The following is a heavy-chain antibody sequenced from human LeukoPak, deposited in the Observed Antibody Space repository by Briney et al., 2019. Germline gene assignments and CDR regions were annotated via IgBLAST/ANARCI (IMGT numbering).Heavy chain of an antibody. V-gene: IGHV4-39*07. J-gene: IGHJ4*02. CDR3: ARHHYYDSLPLDY. D-gene: IGHD3-22*01. CDR2: IYHSGST. Sequence: SETLSLTCTVSGGSISSSSYYWGWIRQPPGKGLEWIGSIYHSGSTYYNPSLKSRVTISVDTSKNQFSLKLSSVTAADTAVYYCARHHYYDSLPLDYWGQGTLVTVSS. CDR1: GGSISSSSYY.